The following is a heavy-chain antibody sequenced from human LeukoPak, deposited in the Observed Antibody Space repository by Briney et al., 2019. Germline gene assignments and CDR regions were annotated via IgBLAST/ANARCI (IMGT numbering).Heavy chain of an antibody. CDR3: ARGRDYYDSSGYYNWFDP. J-gene: IGHJ5*02. CDR2: XYYSGST. CDR1: GGSXXXXY. Sequence: SGGSXXXXYWXWIRQPPGKGLEWIGYXYYSGSTNYNPSLKSRVTISVDTSKNQFSLKLSSVTAADTAVYYCARGRDYYDSSGYYNWFDPWGQGTLVTVSS. D-gene: IGHD3-22*01. V-gene: IGHV4-59*01.